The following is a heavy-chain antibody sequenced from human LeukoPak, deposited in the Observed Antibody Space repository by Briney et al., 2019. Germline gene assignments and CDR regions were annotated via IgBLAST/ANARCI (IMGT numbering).Heavy chain of an antibody. J-gene: IGHJ4*02. CDR2: INHSGST. Sequence: SETLSLTCAVYGGSFSGYYWSWIRQPPGKGLEWIGEINHSGSTNYNPSLKSRVTISVDTSKNQFSLKLSSVTAADTAVYYCARGPITIFGVVPSDYWGQGTLVTVSS. CDR3: ARGPITIFGVVPSDY. CDR1: GGSFSGYY. D-gene: IGHD3-3*01. V-gene: IGHV4-34*01.